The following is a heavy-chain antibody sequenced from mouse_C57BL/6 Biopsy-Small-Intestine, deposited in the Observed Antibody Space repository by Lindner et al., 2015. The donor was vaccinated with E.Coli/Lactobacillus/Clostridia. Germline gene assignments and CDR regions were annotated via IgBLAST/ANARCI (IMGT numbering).Heavy chain of an antibody. D-gene: IGHD2-5*01. Sequence: EVQLQESGGDLVKPGGSLKLSCAASGFTFSSYGMSWVRQTPDKRLEWVATISIGDSYTYYPDSVKGRFTISRDNAKNTLYLQMSSLKSEDTAMYYCARRPYYSNSDYWGQGTTLTVSS. V-gene: IGHV5-6*01. CDR2: ISIGDSYT. CDR1: GFTFSSYG. J-gene: IGHJ2*01. CDR3: ARRPYYSNSDY.